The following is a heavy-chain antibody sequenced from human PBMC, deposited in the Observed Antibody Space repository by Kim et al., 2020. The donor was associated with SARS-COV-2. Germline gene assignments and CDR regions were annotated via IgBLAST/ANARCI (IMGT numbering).Heavy chain of an antibody. CDR2: IYYSGTT. J-gene: IGHJ4*02. CDR3: ARSEGRGSWHQFDY. Sequence: SETLSITCTVSSDSISSYYCSWIRQLPGKGLEWIGYIYYSGTTNYNPSLNSRVTISWDTSKNQFSLELTSVTDADTAVYYCARSEGRGSWHQFDYWGQGILVTVSS. D-gene: IGHD6-13*01. CDR1: SDSISSYY. V-gene: IGHV4-59*01.